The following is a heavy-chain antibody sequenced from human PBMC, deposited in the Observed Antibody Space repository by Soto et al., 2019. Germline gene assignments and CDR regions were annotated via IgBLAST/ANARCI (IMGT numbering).Heavy chain of an antibody. D-gene: IGHD3-3*01. J-gene: IGHJ4*02. CDR3: AKVRSTTIFGVVSLLDY. Sequence: GGSLRLSCAASGFTFSSYAMSWVRQAPGKGLECVSTISGSGGTTYYADSVKGRFTISRDNSKNTLYLQMNSLRAEDTAVYYCAKVRSTTIFGVVSLLDYWGQGTLVTVSS. V-gene: IGHV3-23*01. CDR1: GFTFSSYA. CDR2: ISGSGGTT.